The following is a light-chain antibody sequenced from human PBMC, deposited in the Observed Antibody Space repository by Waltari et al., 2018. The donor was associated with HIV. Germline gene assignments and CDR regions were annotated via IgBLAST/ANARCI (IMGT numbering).Light chain of an antibody. CDR1: QSVSSSS. V-gene: IGKV3-20*01. CDR3: QQYGTSSWT. CDR2: AAS. Sequence: DIVLTQSPGTLSLSPGATATLSCRASQSVSSSSLAWYQQKPGQAPSLLIYAASNRVTGIPDRFSGSGSGTDFTLTISRLEPEDFAVYYCQQYGTSSWTFGQGTKVEIK. J-gene: IGKJ1*01.